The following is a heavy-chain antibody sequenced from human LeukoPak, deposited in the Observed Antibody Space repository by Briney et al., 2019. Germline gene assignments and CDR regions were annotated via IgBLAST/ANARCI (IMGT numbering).Heavy chain of an antibody. V-gene: IGHV3-21*01. CDR2: ISSSSSYI. CDR3: ARLQYWVFDY. D-gene: IGHD4-11*01. J-gene: IGHJ4*02. CDR1: GFTFSSDS. Sequence: GGSLRLSCAASGFTFSSDSMNWVRQAPGKGLEWVSSISSSSSYIYYAVSVKGRFTISRDNAKISLYLQMNSLRAEDTAVYYCARLQYWVFDYWGQGTLVTVSS.